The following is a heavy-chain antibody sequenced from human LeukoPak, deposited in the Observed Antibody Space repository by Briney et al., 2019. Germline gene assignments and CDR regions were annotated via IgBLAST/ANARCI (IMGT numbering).Heavy chain of an antibody. CDR2: IFYDGNT. Sequence: PSETLSLTCAVSGGSLSSTYNYWAWIRQPPGKGLEWIGSIFYDGNTFYSPSLKTRVTVSVDTSVNRFSLRLNSVTAADTAVYYCAGHTLMTPISTYNWFAPWGPGTLVTVSS. V-gene: IGHV4-39*01. CDR3: AGHTLMTPISTYNWFAP. J-gene: IGHJ5*02. D-gene: IGHD2-21*02. CDR1: GGSLSSTYNY.